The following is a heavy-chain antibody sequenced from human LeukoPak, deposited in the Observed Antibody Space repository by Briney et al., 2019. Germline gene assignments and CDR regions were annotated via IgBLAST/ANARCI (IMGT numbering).Heavy chain of an antibody. CDR2: IHPGEYER. CDR1: GNRFTSYW. CDR3: ARRTDSGWKWFDT. Sequence: GDSLKISCKASGNRFTSYWIGWVLQMPGKGLEWMGVIHPGEYERRYSPSFEGQVTISADKSISTTYMQWSSLKASDTAMYYCARRTDSGWKWFDTWGQGTLVTVSS. D-gene: IGHD6-25*01. V-gene: IGHV5-51*01. J-gene: IGHJ5*02.